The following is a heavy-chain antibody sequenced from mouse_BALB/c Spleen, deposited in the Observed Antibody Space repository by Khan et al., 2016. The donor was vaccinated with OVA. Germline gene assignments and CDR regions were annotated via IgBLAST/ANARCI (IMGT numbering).Heavy chain of an antibody. Sequence: EVMLVESGGDLVKPGGSLKLSCAASGFTFSTYGMSWVRQTPDKRLEWVATVSTGGGYPYYPDSVKGRFTISRDNAKNTLYLQMSSLKSEDTAMFYCARLAYYYDSEGFAYWGQGTLVTVSA. J-gene: IGHJ3*01. D-gene: IGHD1-1*01. CDR3: ARLAYYYDSEGFAY. CDR1: GFTFSTYG. CDR2: VSTGGGYP. V-gene: IGHV5-6*01.